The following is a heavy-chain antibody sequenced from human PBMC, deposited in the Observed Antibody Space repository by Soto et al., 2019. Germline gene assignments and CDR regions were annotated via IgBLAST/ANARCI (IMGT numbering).Heavy chain of an antibody. V-gene: IGHV3-23*01. Sequence: GGSLRLSCAASGFTFSNYAMNWVRQAPGKGLEWVSGITGSSGRTFYADSVKGRFTVSRDNSKNTVYLQMNSVRADDTAVYYCAKEYTSTSRGSFDYWGQGALVTVSS. J-gene: IGHJ4*02. CDR2: ITGSSGRT. CDR1: GFTFSNYA. CDR3: AKEYTSTSRGSFDY. D-gene: IGHD1-26*01.